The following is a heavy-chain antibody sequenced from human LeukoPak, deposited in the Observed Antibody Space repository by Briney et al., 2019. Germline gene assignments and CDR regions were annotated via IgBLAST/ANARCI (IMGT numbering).Heavy chain of an antibody. CDR2: IYYSGST. CDR3: ARGVSLWWTTAHLYYFDY. Sequence: SETLSLTCTVSGGSISSSSYYWGWIRQPPGKGLEWIGSIYYSGSTYYNPSLKSRVTISVDTSKNQFSLKLSSVTAADTAVYYCARGVSLWWTTAHLYYFDYWGQGTLVTVSS. V-gene: IGHV4-39*07. D-gene: IGHD2-21*01. CDR1: GGSISSSSYY. J-gene: IGHJ4*02.